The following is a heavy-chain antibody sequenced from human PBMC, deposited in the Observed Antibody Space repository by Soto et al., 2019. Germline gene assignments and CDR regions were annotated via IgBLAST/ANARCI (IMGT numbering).Heavy chain of an antibody. CDR3: ARAEYYGSGSYYYYYYYGMDV. CDR1: GFTFSSYA. CDR2: ISYDGSNK. Sequence: LRLSCAASGFTFSSYAMHWVRQAPGKGLEWVAVISYDGSNKYYADSVKGRFTISRDNSKNTLYLQMNSLRAEDTAVYYCARAEYYGSGSYYYYYYYGMDVWGQGTTVTV. V-gene: IGHV3-30-3*01. J-gene: IGHJ6*02. D-gene: IGHD3-10*01.